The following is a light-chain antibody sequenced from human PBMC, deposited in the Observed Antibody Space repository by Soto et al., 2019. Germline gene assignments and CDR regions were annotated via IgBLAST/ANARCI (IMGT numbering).Light chain of an antibody. CDR1: QSVSSN. CDR3: QQYGSSPVT. J-gene: IGKJ1*01. V-gene: IGKV3-15*01. CDR2: GAS. Sequence: EIVMTQSPATLSVSPGERATLSCRASQSVSSNLAWYQQKPGQAPRLLIYGASTRATGIPARFSGSGSGTDFTLTISKIDPEDVAVYYCQQYGSSPVTVGQGTKVDIK.